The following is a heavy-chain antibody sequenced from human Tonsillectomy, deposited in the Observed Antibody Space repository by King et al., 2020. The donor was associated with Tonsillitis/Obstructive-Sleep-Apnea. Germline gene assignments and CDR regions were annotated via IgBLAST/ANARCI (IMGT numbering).Heavy chain of an antibody. CDR1: GYPFSSHY. D-gene: IGHD3-10*01. CDR3: ARAAGEGSGSFWDHWFAP. J-gene: IGHJ5*02. V-gene: IGHV1-46*01. Sequence: VQLVESGAEVKKPGASVKVSCTASGYPFSSHYIHWVRQAPGQGLEWMGTISPTGGGTNYAQNFQDRVTMTRDSSTSTVYMELSSLGPEETAIYYCARAAGEGSGSFWDHWFAPWGQGTLVTVSS. CDR2: ISPTGGGT.